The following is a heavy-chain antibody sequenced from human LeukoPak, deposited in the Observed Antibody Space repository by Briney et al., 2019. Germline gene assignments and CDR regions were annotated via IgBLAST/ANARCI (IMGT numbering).Heavy chain of an antibody. D-gene: IGHD3-22*01. V-gene: IGHV3-66*01. CDR3: ARVYSSGYHLDY. CDR2: IYSGGST. CDR1: GFTVSSNY. Sequence: GGSLRLSCAASGFTVSSNYMSWVRQAPGKGLEWVSVIYSGGSTYYADSVKGRFTISRDNSKNTLYLQMNSLRAEDTAVYYCARVYSSGYHLDYWGQGTLVTISS. J-gene: IGHJ4*02.